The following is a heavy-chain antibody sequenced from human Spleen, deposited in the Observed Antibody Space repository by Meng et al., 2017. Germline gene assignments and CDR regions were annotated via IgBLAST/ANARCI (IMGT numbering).Heavy chain of an antibody. CDR2: FDPEDGET. J-gene: IGHJ4*02. Sequence: ASVKVSCKASGYTFTSYVISWVRQAPGQGLEWMGGFDPEDGETIYAQKFQGRVTMTEDTSTDTAYMELSSLRSEDTAVYYCATDGIAVAGTGFDYWGQGTLVTVSS. D-gene: IGHD6-19*01. CDR3: ATDGIAVAGTGFDY. V-gene: IGHV1-24*01. CDR1: GYTFTSYV.